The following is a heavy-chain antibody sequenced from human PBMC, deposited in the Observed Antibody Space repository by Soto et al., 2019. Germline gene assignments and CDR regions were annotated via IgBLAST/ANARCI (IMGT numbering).Heavy chain of an antibody. D-gene: IGHD6-13*01. CDR1: GFTFSSYD. V-gene: IGHV3-30*18. J-gene: IGHJ4*02. CDR3: AKVFGIAAAVFLHLDY. CDR2: ISYDGSNK. Sequence: QVQLVESGGGVVQPGRSLRLSCAASGFTFSSYDMHWVRQAPGKGLEWVAVISYDGSNKYYADSVKGRFTISRDNSKNTLYLQMNSLRAEDTAVYYCAKVFGIAAAVFLHLDYWGQGTLVTVSS.